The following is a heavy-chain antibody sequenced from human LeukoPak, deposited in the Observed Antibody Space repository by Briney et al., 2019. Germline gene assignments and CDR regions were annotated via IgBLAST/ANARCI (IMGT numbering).Heavy chain of an antibody. CDR1: GGSTSSYY. J-gene: IGHJ3*02. CDR3: ARGGRWELPRPYAFDI. D-gene: IGHD1-26*01. CDR2: IYYSGST. Sequence: SETLSRTCTVSGGSTSSYYWSWIRQPPGKGLEWIGYIYYSGSTNYNPSLKSRVTISVDTSKNQFSLKLSSVTAADTAMYYCARGGRWELPRPYAFDIWGQGTMVTVSS. V-gene: IGHV4-59*12.